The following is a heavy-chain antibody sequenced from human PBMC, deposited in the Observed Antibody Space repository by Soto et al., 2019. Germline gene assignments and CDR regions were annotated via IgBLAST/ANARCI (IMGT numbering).Heavy chain of an antibody. J-gene: IGHJ4*02. CDR1: GYSFTNYW. D-gene: IGHD3-22*01. V-gene: IGHV5-51*01. CDR3: ARTSVTYYYDSSGYYQQVIPKNFDY. CDR2: IYPGESDT. Sequence: GESLKISCKGPGYSFTNYWIGWVRQMPGKGLEGMGIIYPGESDTRYSPSFQGQVTISADKSISTAYLQWSSLKPSDTAMYYCARTSVTYYYDSSGYYQQVIPKNFDYWGQGTLVTVSS.